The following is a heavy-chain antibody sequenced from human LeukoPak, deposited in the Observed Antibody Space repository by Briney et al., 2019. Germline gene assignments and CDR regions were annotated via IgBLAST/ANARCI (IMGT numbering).Heavy chain of an antibody. D-gene: IGHD3-22*01. V-gene: IGHV3-9*01. CDR3: AKSQYQYDSSGHAPGDY. CDR1: GFTFDDYA. CDR2: ISWNSGSI. J-gene: IGHJ4*02. Sequence: PGGSLRLSCAASGFTFDDYAMHWVRQAPGKGLEWVSGISWNSGSIGYADSVKGRFTISRDNSKNALYLQMNSLRAEDTAVYYCAKSQYQYDSSGHAPGDYWGQGTLVAVSS.